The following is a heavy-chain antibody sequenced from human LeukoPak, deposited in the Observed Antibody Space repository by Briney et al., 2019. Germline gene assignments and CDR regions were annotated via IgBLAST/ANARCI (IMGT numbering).Heavy chain of an antibody. CDR2: IYYSGST. J-gene: IGHJ5*02. D-gene: IGHD2-21*01. CDR1: GVSVSSGTYS. V-gene: IGHV4-31*06. CDR3: LCGSPHYRFDP. Sequence: SQTLSLTCNVSGVSVSSGTYSWTWIRQHPGKGLEWIGYIYYSGSTYYNPSFQSRVTISVDTSKNHFSLKLISVTPADTAVYYCLCGSPHYRFDPWGQGTLVTVSS.